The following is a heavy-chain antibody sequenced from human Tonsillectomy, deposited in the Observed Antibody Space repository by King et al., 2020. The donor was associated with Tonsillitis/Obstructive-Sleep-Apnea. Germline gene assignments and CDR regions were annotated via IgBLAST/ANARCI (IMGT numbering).Heavy chain of an antibody. CDR1: GFNLRSYA. D-gene: IGHD2-21*01. V-gene: IGHV3-23*04. Sequence: VQLVESGGGLVQPGGSLRLSCAASGFNLRSYAMSWVRQAPGKGLEWVSGISGGGGNTYSTYYADSVKGRFTISRDNSKNTLFLQMNRLRAEDTAIYYCAKVHIHDHWGQGTLVTVSS. CDR3: AKVHIHDH. J-gene: IGHJ4*02. CDR2: ISGGGGNTYST.